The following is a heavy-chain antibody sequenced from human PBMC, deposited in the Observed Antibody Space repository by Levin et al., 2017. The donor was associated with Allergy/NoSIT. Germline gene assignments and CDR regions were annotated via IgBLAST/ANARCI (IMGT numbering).Heavy chain of an antibody. CDR1: GYTFTSYA. J-gene: IGHJ2*01. Sequence: ASVKVSCKASGYTFTSYAMHWVRQAPGQRLEWMGWINAGNGNTKYSQKFQGRVTITRDTSASTAYMELSSLRSEDTAVYYCAVGARDWATWRTGYFDLWGRGTLVTVSS. V-gene: IGHV1-3*01. CDR2: INAGNGNT. D-gene: IGHD3/OR15-3a*01. CDR3: AVGARDWATWRTGYFDL.